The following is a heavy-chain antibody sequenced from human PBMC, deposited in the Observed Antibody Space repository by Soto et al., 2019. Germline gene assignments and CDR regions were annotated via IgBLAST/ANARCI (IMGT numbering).Heavy chain of an antibody. CDR3: ARSREANWFDP. CDR2: INHSGST. CDR1: GGSFSGYY. Sequence: QVQLQQWGAGLLKPSETLSLTCAVYGGSFSGYYWSWIRQPPGKGLEWIGEINHSGSTNYNPSLKSRVTISVDTSKNQFSLKLSSVTAADTAVYYCARSREANWFDPRGQGTLVTVSS. V-gene: IGHV4-34*01. J-gene: IGHJ5*02.